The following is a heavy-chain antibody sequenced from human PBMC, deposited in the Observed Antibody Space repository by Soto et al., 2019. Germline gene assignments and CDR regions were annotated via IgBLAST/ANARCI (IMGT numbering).Heavy chain of an antibody. Sequence: SETLSLTCTVSGGSVSSGSYSWSWIRQPPGKGLEWIGNIHYNGNTKYSPSLKSRVTMSVDTSKNHFSLKLISVTTADTAVYFCAREGNLGRWIQPLDSWGQGTLVTVSS. CDR3: AREGNLGRWIQPLDS. CDR1: GGSVSSGSYS. CDR2: IHYNGNT. D-gene: IGHD2-2*03. V-gene: IGHV4-61*03. J-gene: IGHJ4*02.